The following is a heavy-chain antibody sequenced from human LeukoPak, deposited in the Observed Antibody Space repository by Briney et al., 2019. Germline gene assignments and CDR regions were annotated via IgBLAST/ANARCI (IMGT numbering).Heavy chain of an antibody. V-gene: IGHV4-59*01. J-gene: IGHJ4*02. CDR2: IYYSGST. CDR1: GGSISSYY. CDR3: AREGQQLVLDY. D-gene: IGHD6-13*01. Sequence: SETLSLTCTVSGGSISSYYWSWIRQPPGKGLEWIGYIYYSGSTNYNPSLKSRVTISVDTSKNQFSLKLSSVTAADTAVYYCAREGQQLVLDYWGQGTLVTVSS.